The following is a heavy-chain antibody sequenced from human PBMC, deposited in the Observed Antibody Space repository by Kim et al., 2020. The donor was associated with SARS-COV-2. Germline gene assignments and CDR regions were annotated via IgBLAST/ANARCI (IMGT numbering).Heavy chain of an antibody. Sequence: GGSLRLSCAASGFTFSSYGMHWVHQAPGKGLEWVAVIWYDGSNKYYADSVKGRFTISRDNSKNTLYLQMNSLRAEDTAVYYCARGVRFGDDYYYYYGMDVWGQGTTVTVSS. J-gene: IGHJ6*02. D-gene: IGHD3-10*01. V-gene: IGHV3-33*01. CDR1: GFTFSSYG. CDR2: IWYDGSNK. CDR3: ARGVRFGDDYYYYYGMDV.